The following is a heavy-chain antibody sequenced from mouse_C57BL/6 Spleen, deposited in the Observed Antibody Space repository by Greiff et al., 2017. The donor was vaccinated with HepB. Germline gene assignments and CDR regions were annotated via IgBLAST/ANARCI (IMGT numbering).Heavy chain of an antibody. CDR2: IYPGDGDT. J-gene: IGHJ2*01. CDR1: GYAFSSYW. V-gene: IGHV1-80*01. D-gene: IGHD4-1*01. Sequence: VQLQQSGAELVKPGASVKISCKASGYAFSSYWMNWVEPRPGKGLEWIGQIYPGDGDTNYNGKCKGKATLTAYKSSSTAYKQFSSLTSEDSAVYFCARGRLGHDYWGQGTTLTVSS. CDR3: ARGRLGHDY.